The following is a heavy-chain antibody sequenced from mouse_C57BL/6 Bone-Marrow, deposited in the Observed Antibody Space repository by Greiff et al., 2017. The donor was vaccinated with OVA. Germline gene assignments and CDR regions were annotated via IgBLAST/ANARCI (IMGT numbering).Heavy chain of an antibody. CDR1: GYAFSSSW. CDR3: ARSGSSGYVFFDY. Sequence: VQLQQSGPELVKPGASVKISCKASGYAFSSSWMNWVKQRPGKGLEWIGRIYPGDGDTNYNGKFKGKATLTADKSSSTAYMQLSSLTSEDSAVYFCARSGSSGYVFFDYWGKGTTLTVSS. J-gene: IGHJ2*01. CDR2: IYPGDGDT. D-gene: IGHD3-2*02. V-gene: IGHV1-82*01.